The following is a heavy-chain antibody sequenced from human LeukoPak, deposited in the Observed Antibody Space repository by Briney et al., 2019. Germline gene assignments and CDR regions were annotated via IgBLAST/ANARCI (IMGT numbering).Heavy chain of an antibody. Sequence: GASVKVSCKASGYTFTSYGISWVRQAPGQGLEWRGWISAYNGNTNYAQKLQGRVTMTTDTSTSTAYMELRSLRSDDTAVYYCARSSGYCSSTSCYGDNWFDPWGQGTLVTVSS. CDR1: GYTFTSYG. J-gene: IGHJ5*02. V-gene: IGHV1-18*01. CDR3: ARSSGYCSSTSCYGDNWFDP. D-gene: IGHD2-2*01. CDR2: ISAYNGNT.